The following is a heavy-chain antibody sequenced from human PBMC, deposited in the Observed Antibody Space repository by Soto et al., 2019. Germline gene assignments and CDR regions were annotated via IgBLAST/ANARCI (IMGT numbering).Heavy chain of an antibody. Sequence: GGSLRLSCAASGFTFISYGMHWVRQAPGKGLEWVAVISYDGSNKYYADSVKGRFTISRDNSKNTLYLQMNSLRAEDTAVYYCAQGSDEYSSSSGVDFWGQGTLVTVSS. J-gene: IGHJ4*02. V-gene: IGHV3-30*18. CDR2: ISYDGSNK. D-gene: IGHD6-6*01. CDR3: AQGSDEYSSSSGVDF. CDR1: GFTFISYG.